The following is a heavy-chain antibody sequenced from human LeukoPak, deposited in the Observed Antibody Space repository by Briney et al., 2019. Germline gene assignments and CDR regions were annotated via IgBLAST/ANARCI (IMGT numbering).Heavy chain of an antibody. V-gene: IGHV3-23*01. D-gene: IGHD3-22*01. CDR1: GFTFSSYG. J-gene: IGHJ3*02. CDR2: ISGSGGST. Sequence: PGGSLRLSCAASGFTFSSYGMSWVRQAPGKGLEWVSAISGSGGSTYYADSVKGRFTISRDNSKNTLYLQMNSLRAEDTAVYYCAKLPGVTMIVGLDAFDIWGQGTMVTVSS. CDR3: AKLPGVTMIVGLDAFDI.